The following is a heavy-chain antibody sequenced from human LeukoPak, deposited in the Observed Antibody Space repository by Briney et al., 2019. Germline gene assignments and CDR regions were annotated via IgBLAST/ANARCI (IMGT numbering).Heavy chain of an antibody. CDR1: GGSISSGGYY. D-gene: IGHD3-3*01. V-gene: IGHV4-31*03. CDR2: IYYGGST. J-gene: IGHJ5*02. CDR3: ARASSITIFGVVKINWFDP. Sequence: SETLSLTCTVSGGSISSGGYYWSWIRQHPGKGLEWIGYIYYGGSTYYNPSLKSRVTISVDTSKNQFSLKLSSVTAADTAVYYCARASSITIFGVVKINWFDPWGRGTLVTVSS.